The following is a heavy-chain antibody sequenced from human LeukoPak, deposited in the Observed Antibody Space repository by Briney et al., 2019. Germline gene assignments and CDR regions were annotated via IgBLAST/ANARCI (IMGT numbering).Heavy chain of an antibody. J-gene: IGHJ4*02. Sequence: GGSLRLSCVASVVAFSNYEMNWVRQAPGKGLEWISYISTSSITPFYAGSVKGRFTISRDNAKNSMYLQMKSLRAEDTAVYYCARPYRSGSSLDYWGQGTLVTVSS. CDR1: VVAFSNYE. D-gene: IGHD3-22*01. CDR2: ISTSSITP. V-gene: IGHV3-48*03. CDR3: ARPYRSGSSLDY.